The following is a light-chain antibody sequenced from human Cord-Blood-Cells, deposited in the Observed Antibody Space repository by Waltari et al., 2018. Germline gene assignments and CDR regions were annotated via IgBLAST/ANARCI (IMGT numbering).Light chain of an antibody. CDR2: AAS. Sequence: DIQMTQSPSSLSASVGDRVTITCRASQSISSYLNWYQQKPGKAPKLLIYAASSLQSGVPSRFSGSGSWTDFTLTISSLQPEDFATYYCQQSYSTLTFGGWTKVEIK. CDR1: QSISSY. J-gene: IGKJ4*01. CDR3: QQSYSTLT. V-gene: IGKV1-39*01.